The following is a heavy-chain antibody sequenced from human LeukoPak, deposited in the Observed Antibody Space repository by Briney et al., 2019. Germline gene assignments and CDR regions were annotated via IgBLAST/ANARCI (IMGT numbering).Heavy chain of an antibody. CDR1: SGSIRNHH. CDR3: ARELYHFDR. V-gene: IGHV4-59*11. J-gene: IGHJ4*02. D-gene: IGHD2-8*01. CDR2: VFFTEGT. Sequence: SGTLSLTCSVSSGSIRNHHWTWIRQSPGKGLEWIGHVFFTEGTNYSPSLRGRITISADRSKNQIYLKLGSVTAADTAVYYCARELYHFDRWGQGALVTVSS.